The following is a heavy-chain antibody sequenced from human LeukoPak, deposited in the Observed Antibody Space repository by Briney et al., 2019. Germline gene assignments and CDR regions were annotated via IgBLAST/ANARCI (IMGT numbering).Heavy chain of an antibody. Sequence: GSLRLSCAASGFTFSSYAMNWVLQAPGKGLEWGSSVSGGAGGAAYADSVKGRFTMSRDNSKNTLYLQMNSLRADDTAVYYCAKEGGHGSGSYYPDYWGQGTLVTVSS. CDR2: VSGGAGGA. CDR1: GFTFSSYA. V-gene: IGHV3-23*01. D-gene: IGHD3-10*01. CDR3: AKEGGHGSGSYYPDY. J-gene: IGHJ4*02.